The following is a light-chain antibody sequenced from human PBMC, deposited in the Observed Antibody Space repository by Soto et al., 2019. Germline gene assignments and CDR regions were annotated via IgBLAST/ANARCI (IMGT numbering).Light chain of an antibody. CDR3: QKFSAVPT. J-gene: IGKJ4*01. Sequence: DIQMTQSPSSLSASVGDRVTITCRASQAIYNYLAWYQQKPGKVPTLLISAASTLQSGVPSRFSGSGSGTDFTLTISRLQAEDVGNYYCQKFSAVPTFGGGTKVEI. CDR1: QAIYNY. CDR2: AAS. V-gene: IGKV1-27*01.